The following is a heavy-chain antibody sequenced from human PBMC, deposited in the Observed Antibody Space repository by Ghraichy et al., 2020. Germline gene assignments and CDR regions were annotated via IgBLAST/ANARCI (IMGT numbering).Heavy chain of an antibody. CDR1: GGSISSYY. D-gene: IGHD1-26*01. CDR2: IYYSGST. J-gene: IGHJ3*02. Sequence: SETLSLTCTVSGGSISSYYWSWIRQPPGKGLEWIGYIYYSGSTNYNPSLKSRVTISVDTSKNQFSLKLSSVTAADTAVYYCARPIVGAPPGEHDAFDIWGQGTMVTVSS. V-gene: IGHV4-59*01. CDR3: ARPIVGAPPGEHDAFDI.